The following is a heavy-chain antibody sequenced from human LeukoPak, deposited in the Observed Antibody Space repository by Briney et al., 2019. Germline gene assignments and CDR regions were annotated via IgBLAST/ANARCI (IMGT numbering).Heavy chain of an antibody. CDR2: INPSGGST. V-gene: IGHV1-46*01. J-gene: IGHJ6*02. CDR1: GYTSTSYY. D-gene: IGHD5-12*01. Sequence: ASVKVSCKASGYTSTSYYMHWVRQAPGQGLEWMGIINPSGGSTSYAQKFQGRVTMTRDTSTSTAYMELSSLRSEDTAVYYCARVVSSGYDWDYYYGMDVWGQGTTVTVSS. CDR3: ARVVSSGYDWDYYYGMDV.